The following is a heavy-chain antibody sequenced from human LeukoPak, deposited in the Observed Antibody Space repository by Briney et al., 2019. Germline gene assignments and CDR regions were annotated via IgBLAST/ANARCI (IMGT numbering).Heavy chain of an antibody. CDR1: GFTFSSYR. CDR2: INHDGSEQ. J-gene: IGHJ4*02. D-gene: IGHD3-3*01. Sequence: GGSLRLSCAASGFTFSSYRMSWVRQAPGKGLEWVANINHDGSEQYYVDSVKGRFTISRDNAKNSLYLQMNGLKAEDTAVYYCARDLPNEEIFAVVPLFDYWGQGTLVTVSS. V-gene: IGHV3-7*01. CDR3: ARDLPNEEIFAVVPLFDY.